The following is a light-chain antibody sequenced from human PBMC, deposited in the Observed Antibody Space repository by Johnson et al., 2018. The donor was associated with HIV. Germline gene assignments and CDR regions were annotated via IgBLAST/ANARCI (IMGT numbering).Light chain of an antibody. CDR2: ENN. CDR1: SSNIGNNY. CDR3: GTWDSSLSAGF. V-gene: IGLV1-51*02. Sequence: QSVLTQPPSVSAAPGQKVTISCSGSSSNIGNNYVSWYQQLPGTAPKLLIYENNKRPSGIPDRFSGSKSGTSATLGITGLQTGDEADYYCGTWDSSLSAGFFGTGTKVTGL. J-gene: IGLJ1*01.